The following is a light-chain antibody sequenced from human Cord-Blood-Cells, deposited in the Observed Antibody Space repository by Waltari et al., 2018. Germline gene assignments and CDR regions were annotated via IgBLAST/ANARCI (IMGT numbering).Light chain of an antibody. J-gene: IGLJ1*01. CDR3: RSYTSSSTLYV. CDR2: DSR. V-gene: IGLV2-14*03. Sequence: QSALTQPASVSGSPGQSIPIPCTGTSSDVGGYNYVSWYQQHPGKAPKLMIYDSRNRPSGVSNRFSGSKSGNTASLTISGLQAEDEADYYCRSYTSSSTLYVFGTGTKVTVL. CDR1: SSDVGGYNY.